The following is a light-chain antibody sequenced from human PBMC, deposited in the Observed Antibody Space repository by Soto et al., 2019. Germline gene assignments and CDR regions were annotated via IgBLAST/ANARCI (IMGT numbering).Light chain of an antibody. J-gene: IGKJ1*01. V-gene: IGKV3-20*01. CDR1: QSVSSSY. Sequence: EIVLTQSPGTLSLSPGERATLSCRASQSVSSSYLAWYQQKPGQAPRLLIYGASNRATGIPDRFSGSGSGTDFTLTISSLEPEDFAVYYCQQETFGQGTKVDI. CDR2: GAS. CDR3: QQET.